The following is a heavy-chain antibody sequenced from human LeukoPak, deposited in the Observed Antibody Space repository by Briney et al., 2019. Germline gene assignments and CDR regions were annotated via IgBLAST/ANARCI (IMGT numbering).Heavy chain of an antibody. CDR2: INHSGST. CDR3: ARHRLAPYRSPADYPHS. CDR1: GGSFSGYY. D-gene: IGHD6-13*01. J-gene: IGHJ4*02. V-gene: IGHV4-34*01. Sequence: SETLSLTCAVYGGSFSGYYWSWIRQPPGKGLEWIGEINHSGSTNYNPSLKNRLTISLDTSKNKFSLQLISVPAADTTVSYCARHRLAPYRSPADYPHSWGQGTL.